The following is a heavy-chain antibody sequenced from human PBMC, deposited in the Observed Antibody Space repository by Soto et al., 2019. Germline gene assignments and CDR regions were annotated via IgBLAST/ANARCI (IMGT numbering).Heavy chain of an antibody. D-gene: IGHD2-15*01. CDR3: ARVVVAATAEVGYYYYGMDV. V-gene: IGHV1-18*04. CDR1: GYTFTSYG. Sequence: GASVKVSCKASGYTFTSYGISWVRQAPGQGLEWMGWISAYNGNTNYAQKLQGRVTMTTDTSTSTAYMELRSPRSDDTAVYYCARVVVAATAEVGYYYYGMDVWGQGTTVTVSS. CDR2: ISAYNGNT. J-gene: IGHJ6*02.